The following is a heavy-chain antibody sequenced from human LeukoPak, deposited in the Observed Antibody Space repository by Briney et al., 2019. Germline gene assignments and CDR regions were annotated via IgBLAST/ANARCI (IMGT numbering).Heavy chain of an antibody. D-gene: IGHD6-19*01. CDR2: ISGSGGST. CDR1: GFTFSSYA. J-gene: IGHJ4*02. V-gene: IGHV3-23*01. Sequence: GESLRLSCAASGFTFSSYAMSWVRQAPGKGLEWVSAISGSGGSTYYADSVKGRFTISRDNSKNTLYLQMNSLRADDTAVYYCAKDSVAGTGGFDYWGQGTLVTVSS. CDR3: AKDSVAGTGGFDY.